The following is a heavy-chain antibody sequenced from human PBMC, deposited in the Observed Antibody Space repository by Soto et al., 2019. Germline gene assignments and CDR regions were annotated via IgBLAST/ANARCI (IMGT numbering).Heavy chain of an antibody. J-gene: IGHJ6*02. V-gene: IGHV4-34*01. CDR2: INHSGST. CDR1: VGSFSGYY. Sequence: PSETLSLTCAVYVGSFSGYYWSWIRQPPGKGLEWIGEINHSGSTNYNPSLKSRVTISVDTSKNQFSLKLSSVTAADTAVYYCARVQQLVPYYYYYGMDVWGQGTTVTVSS. CDR3: ARVQQLVPYYYYYGMDV. D-gene: IGHD6-13*01.